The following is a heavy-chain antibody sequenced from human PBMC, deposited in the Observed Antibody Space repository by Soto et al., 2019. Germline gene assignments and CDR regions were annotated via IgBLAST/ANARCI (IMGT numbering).Heavy chain of an antibody. D-gene: IGHD3-16*01. CDR3: AKSWGGEIYYYYSAMDV. CDR2: IIPLFGTT. CDR1: GGYFNNRQTLNSYP. V-gene: IGHV1-69*06. J-gene: IGHJ6*01. Sequence: QVQVVQSGAEVKRPGSSVNVSCKASGGYFNNRQTLNSYPISWVRQAPGQGLEWMGGIIPLFGTTNYAQRFEGRVTITADKSTSTTYLEVNNVTSDDTGVYYCAKSWGGEIYYYYSAMDVWGQGTTVTVSS.